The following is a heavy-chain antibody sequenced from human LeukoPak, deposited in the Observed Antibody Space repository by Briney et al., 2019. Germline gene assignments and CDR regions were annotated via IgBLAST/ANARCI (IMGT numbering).Heavy chain of an antibody. CDR2: IYYSGST. V-gene: IGHV4-30-4*01. CDR1: GGSLSSGDYY. CDR3: ASQKHNWNYPYYFDY. J-gene: IGHJ4*02. D-gene: IGHD1-7*01. Sequence: SETLSLTCTVSGGSLSSGDYYWSWIRQPPGKGLEWIGYIYYSGSTYYNPSLKSRVTISVDTSKNQFSLKLSSVTAADTAVYYCASQKHNWNYPYYFDYWGQGTLVTVSS.